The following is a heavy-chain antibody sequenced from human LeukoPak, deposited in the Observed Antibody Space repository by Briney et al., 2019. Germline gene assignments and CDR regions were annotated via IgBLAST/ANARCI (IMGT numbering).Heavy chain of an antibody. CDR3: PRLQVHCGGDCYTRWFDP. Sequence: SETLSLTCTVSGGSVSSYYWSWIRQPPGKGLEWIAYIYYSGSTKYNPSLKSRVTISLDRSKNQFTLKLRSVTAADTAVYYCPRLQVHCGGDCYTRWFDPWGQGTLVTVSS. D-gene: IGHD2-21*02. J-gene: IGHJ5*02. V-gene: IGHV4-59*08. CDR1: GGSVSSYY. CDR2: IYYSGST.